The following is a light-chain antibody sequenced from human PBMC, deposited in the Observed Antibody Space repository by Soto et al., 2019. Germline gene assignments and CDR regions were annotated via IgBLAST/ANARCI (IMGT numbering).Light chain of an antibody. Sequence: DIQMTHSPSSLSASVGDRVTITSRASQSISIYLNWYQLKPGKAPNLLIYGASYLKSGVPTRFSGSGSGTDFTLTISSLQPEDFAIYYCQQTYTTPEITFGQGTRLEIK. J-gene: IGKJ5*01. CDR3: QQTYTTPEIT. V-gene: IGKV1-39*01. CDR1: QSISIY. CDR2: GAS.